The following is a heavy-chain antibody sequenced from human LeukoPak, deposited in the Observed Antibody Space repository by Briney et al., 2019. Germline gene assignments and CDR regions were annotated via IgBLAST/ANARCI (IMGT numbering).Heavy chain of an antibody. V-gene: IGHV4-30-4*01. J-gene: IGHJ4*02. CDR2: IYYSGST. CDR3: ARIGSGSYYGTFDY. CDR1: GGSISSGDYY. D-gene: IGHD3-10*01. Sequence: PSQTLSLTCTVSGGSISSGDYYWSWIRQPPGKGLEWIGYIYYSGSTYYNPSLKSRVTISVDTSKSQFSLKLSSVTAADTAVYYCARIGSGSYYGTFDYWGQGTLVTVSS.